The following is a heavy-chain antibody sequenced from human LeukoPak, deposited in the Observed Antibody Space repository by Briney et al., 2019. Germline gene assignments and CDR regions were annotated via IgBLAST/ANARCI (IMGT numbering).Heavy chain of an antibody. D-gene: IGHD6-19*01. V-gene: IGHV3-30-3*01. CDR1: GFTFSSYA. CDR2: ISYDGSNQ. CDR3: ARELTSAGTMDY. Sequence: GRSLRLSCAASGFTFSSYAMHWVRQAPGKGLEWVAVISYDGSNQFYADSVKGRFTISRDNSKNTLNLQMISLRAEDTAVYNCARELTSAGTMDYWGQGTLVTVSS. J-gene: IGHJ4*02.